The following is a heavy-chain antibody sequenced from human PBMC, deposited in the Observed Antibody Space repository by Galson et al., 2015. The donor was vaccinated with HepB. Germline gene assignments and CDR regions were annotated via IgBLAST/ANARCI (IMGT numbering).Heavy chain of an antibody. CDR3: ARGSRAMVRGVIIKQSRYFDY. CDR2: INHSGST. Sequence: ETLSLTCAVYGGSFSGYYWSWIRQPPGKGLEWIGEINHSGSTNYNPSLKSRVTISVDTSKNQFSLKLSSVTAADTAVYYCARGSRAMVRGVIIKQSRYFDYWGQGTLVTVSS. V-gene: IGHV4-34*01. J-gene: IGHJ4*02. CDR1: GGSFSGYY. D-gene: IGHD3-10*01.